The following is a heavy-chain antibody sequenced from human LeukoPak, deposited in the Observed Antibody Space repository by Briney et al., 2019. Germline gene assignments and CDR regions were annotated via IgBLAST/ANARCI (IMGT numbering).Heavy chain of an antibody. CDR1: GFTFSSYA. CDR3: ARDDRYSFDL. CDR2: IIPSSAVI. J-gene: IGHJ4*02. V-gene: IGHV3-48*01. Sequence: GGSLRLSCAASGFTFSSYAMNWVRQAPGKGLEWVSYIIPSSAVIQYADSVKGRFTISRDNAENSLYLQMNSLSAEDTAVYYCARDDRYSFDLWGQGTQVTVSS.